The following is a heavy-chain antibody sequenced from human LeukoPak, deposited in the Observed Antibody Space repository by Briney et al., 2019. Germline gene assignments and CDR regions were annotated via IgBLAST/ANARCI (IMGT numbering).Heavy chain of an antibody. Sequence: SETLSLTCTVSGAFTSSNNYYWGWIRQPPGKGLDWIGNIYYDGSTRDNPSLKSRVTISIDTSKNQFFLKLGSVTAADTAVYYCARLVGWPYRYYFDYWGQGTLIIVSS. J-gene: IGHJ4*02. CDR2: IYYDGST. D-gene: IGHD2-15*01. CDR3: ARLVGWPYRYYFDY. V-gene: IGHV4-39*01. CDR1: GAFTSSNNYY.